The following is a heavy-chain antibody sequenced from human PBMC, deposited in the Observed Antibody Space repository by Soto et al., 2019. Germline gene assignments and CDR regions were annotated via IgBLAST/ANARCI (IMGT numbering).Heavy chain of an antibody. Sequence: GGSLRLSCAASGFTFSSYSMNWVRQAPGKGLEWVSSISSSSSYIYYADSVKGRFTISRDNAKNSLYLQMNSLRAEDTAVYYCARDTTGIQLWLHYYYGMDVWGQGTTVTVSS. V-gene: IGHV3-21*01. D-gene: IGHD5-18*01. CDR1: GFTFSSYS. CDR3: ARDTTGIQLWLHYYYGMDV. CDR2: ISSSSSYI. J-gene: IGHJ6*02.